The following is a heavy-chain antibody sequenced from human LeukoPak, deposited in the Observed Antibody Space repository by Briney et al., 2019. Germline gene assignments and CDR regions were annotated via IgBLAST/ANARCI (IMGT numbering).Heavy chain of an antibody. V-gene: IGHV4-59*01. J-gene: IGHJ4*02. CDR1: GDSLCSYS. CDR2: IYNSGST. CDR3: ASDYGSGSYRFDY. D-gene: IGHD3-10*01. Sequence: PSETLSLTCTVSGDSLCSYSRSWLRQPPGKGLEWIGYIYNSGSTIYNRSLESRVTISLDMPKKQSSLKLSSVTAADTAVYYCASDYGSGSYRFDYWGQGTRVSVSS.